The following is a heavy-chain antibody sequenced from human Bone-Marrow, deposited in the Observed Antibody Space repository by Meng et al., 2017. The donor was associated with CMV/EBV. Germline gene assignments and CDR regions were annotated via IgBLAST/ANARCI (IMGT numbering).Heavy chain of an antibody. CDR3: ARDDDTVMYGGRLDP. V-gene: IGHV3-74*01. CDR2: INSDGSST. CDR1: GFTFSSYW. J-gene: IGHJ5*02. D-gene: IGHD3-10*02. Sequence: GESLKISCAASGFTFSSYWMHWVRQAPGKGLVWVSRINSDGSSTSYADSVKGRFTISRDNAKNTLYLQMNNLRVEDTAVYYCARDDDTVMYGGRLDPWGQGTLVTVSS.